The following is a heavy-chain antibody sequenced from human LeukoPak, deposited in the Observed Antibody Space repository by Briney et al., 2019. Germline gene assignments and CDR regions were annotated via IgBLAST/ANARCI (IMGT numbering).Heavy chain of an antibody. CDR3: AKGGGRPLGDAYDI. CDR2: INYDGSVK. Sequence: GGSLRLSCAASRFTFNSYGMNWVRQAPGKGLEWVAIINYDGSVKYYVDSVRGRFTISRDNARNSLYLQMHSLRAEDTAVYYCAKGGGRPLGDAYDIWGQGTMVTVSS. CDR1: RFTFNSYG. D-gene: IGHD1-26*01. J-gene: IGHJ3*02. V-gene: IGHV3-7*01.